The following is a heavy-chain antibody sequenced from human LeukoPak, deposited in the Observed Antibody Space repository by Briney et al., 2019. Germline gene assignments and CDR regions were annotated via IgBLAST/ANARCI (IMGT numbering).Heavy chain of an antibody. CDR1: GGTFSSYA. J-gene: IGHJ6*02. CDR2: IIPILGIP. D-gene: IGHD6-19*01. CDR3: AKHIAVAGTNYYGMDV. Sequence: SVKVSCKASGGTFSSYAISWVRQAPGQGLEWMGRIIPILGIPNNAQKLQGRVTITADKSTRTAYLELSSLRSEDTAVYYCAKHIAVAGTNYYGMDVWGQGTTVTVSS. V-gene: IGHV1-69*04.